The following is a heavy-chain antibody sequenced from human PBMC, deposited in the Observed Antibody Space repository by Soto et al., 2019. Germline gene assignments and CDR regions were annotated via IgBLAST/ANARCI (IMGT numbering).Heavy chain of an antibody. CDR1: GFTFSTYG. V-gene: IGHV3-33*01. CDR2: IWYDGSHK. Sequence: PGGSLRLSCAASGFTFSTYGMHWVRQAPGKGLEWVAVIWYDGSHKFYAGSVKGRFTISRDNSKNTLYLQMNTLRAEDTAVYFCARDPKLNWNYDSWLARIGGNGYFDLWGRGTLVTVSS. D-gene: IGHD1-7*01. CDR3: ARDPKLNWNYDSWLARIGGNGYFDL. J-gene: IGHJ2*01.